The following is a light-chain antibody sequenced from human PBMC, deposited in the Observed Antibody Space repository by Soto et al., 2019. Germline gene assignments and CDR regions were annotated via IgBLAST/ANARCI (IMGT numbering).Light chain of an antibody. CDR1: QSISSY. CDR3: QQTYSTPRT. V-gene: IGKV1-39*01. J-gene: IGKJ2*01. Sequence: DIQMTQSPSSLSASVGDRVTITCRASQSISSYLNWYQQKPGIAPKLLIYAASSLQSGVSSRFSGSGSGTDFTLTISSLQPEDFATYYCQQTYSTPRTFGQGTKLEIK. CDR2: AAS.